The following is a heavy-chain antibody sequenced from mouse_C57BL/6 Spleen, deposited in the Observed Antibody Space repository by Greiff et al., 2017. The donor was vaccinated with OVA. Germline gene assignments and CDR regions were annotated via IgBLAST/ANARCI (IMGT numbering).Heavy chain of an antibody. D-gene: IGHD1-1*01. CDR1: GYTFTSYW. CDR3: ARWGTTVVADY. J-gene: IGHJ2*01. Sequence: QVQLQQSGAELVKPGASVKLSCKASGYTFTSYWMQWVKQRPGQGLEWIGEIDPFDSYTNYNQKFKGKATLTVDTSSSTAYMQLSSLTSEDSAVYYCARWGTTVVADYWGQGTTLTVSS. CDR2: IDPFDSYT. V-gene: IGHV1-50*01.